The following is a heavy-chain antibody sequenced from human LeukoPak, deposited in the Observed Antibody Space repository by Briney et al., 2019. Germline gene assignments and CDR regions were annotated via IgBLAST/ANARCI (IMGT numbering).Heavy chain of an antibody. J-gene: IGHJ4*02. CDR2: FDPEDGET. Sequence: GASVKVSCKVSGYTLTELSMHWVRQAPGKGLEWMGGFDPEDGETIYAQKFQGRVTMTEDTSTDTAYMELSSLRSEDTAVYYCARDSYYYDSSGSHSDYWGQGTLVTVSS. CDR3: ARDSYYYDSSGSHSDY. D-gene: IGHD3-22*01. V-gene: IGHV1-24*01. CDR1: GYTLTELS.